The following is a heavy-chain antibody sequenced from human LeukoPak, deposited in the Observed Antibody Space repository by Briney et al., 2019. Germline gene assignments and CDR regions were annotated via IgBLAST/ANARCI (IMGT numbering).Heavy chain of an antibody. V-gene: IGHV3-7*01. Sequence: GGSLRLSCAASEFTFSRYWMNWVRQAPGKGLEWVANIKEDGSEKYYVDSLKGRFSISRDNAKKSLYLQMNSLRAEDTAVYYGARDKSIASARHDYWGQGTLVTVSS. J-gene: IGHJ4*02. CDR2: IKEDGSEK. CDR1: EFTFSRYW. D-gene: IGHD6-13*01. CDR3: ARDKSIASARHDY.